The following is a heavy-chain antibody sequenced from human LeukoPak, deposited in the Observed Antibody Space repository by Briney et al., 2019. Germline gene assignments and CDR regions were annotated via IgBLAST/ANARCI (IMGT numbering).Heavy chain of an antibody. V-gene: IGHV5-51*01. Sequence: GESLKISCKGSGYSFTSYWIGWVRQMPGKGLVWMGIIYPGDSDTRYSPSFQGQVTISADKSISTAYLQWSSLKASDTAMYYCARIAVAGTGVRWFDPWGQGTLVTVSS. CDR3: ARIAVAGTGVRWFDP. D-gene: IGHD6-19*01. CDR2: IYPGDSDT. J-gene: IGHJ5*02. CDR1: GYSFTSYW.